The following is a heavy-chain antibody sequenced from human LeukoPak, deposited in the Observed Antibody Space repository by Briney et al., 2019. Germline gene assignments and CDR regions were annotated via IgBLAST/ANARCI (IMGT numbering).Heavy chain of an antibody. J-gene: IGHJ4*02. V-gene: IGHV1-3*02. CDR2: SNAGNGNT. Sequence: ASVKVSCKASGYTFTSYAMHWVRQAPGQRLEWMGWSNAGNGNTKYSQAFQGRVTITRDTSASTAYMELSRLRSDDTAVYYCARDQGGYYSSSWVFDYWGQGTLVTVSS. D-gene: IGHD6-13*01. CDR1: GYTFTSYA. CDR3: ARDQGGYYSSSWVFDY.